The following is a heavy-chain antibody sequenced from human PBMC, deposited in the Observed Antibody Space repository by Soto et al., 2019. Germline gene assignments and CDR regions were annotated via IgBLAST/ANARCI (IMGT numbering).Heavy chain of an antibody. Sequence: QVQLVQSGAEVKKPGASVKVSCEASGYSFIDYYIHWVRQAPGQGFEWMGRISPKSGGTTYEQKFLGRVTMTRDTSINTAYMDLNRLTSDDTAVYYCARVSVDVPEWGQGTLITVSS. V-gene: IGHV1-2*02. CDR2: ISPKSGGT. D-gene: IGHD5-12*01. CDR1: GYSFIDYY. J-gene: IGHJ4*02. CDR3: ARVSVDVPE.